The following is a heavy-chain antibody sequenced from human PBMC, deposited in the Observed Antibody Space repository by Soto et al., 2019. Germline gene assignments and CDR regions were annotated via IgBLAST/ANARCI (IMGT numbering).Heavy chain of an antibody. D-gene: IGHD2-15*01. CDR2: IYYSGST. CDR3: ATVYCSGGSCQTGPYYFDY. CDR1: GGSISSGDYY. J-gene: IGHJ4*02. V-gene: IGHV4-30-4*01. Sequence: PSETLSLTCTVSGGSISSGDYYWSWIRQPPGKGLEWIGYIYYSGSTYYNPSLKSRVTIPVDTSKNQFSLKLSSVTAADTAVYYCATVYCSGGSCQTGPYYFDYWGQGTLVTVSS.